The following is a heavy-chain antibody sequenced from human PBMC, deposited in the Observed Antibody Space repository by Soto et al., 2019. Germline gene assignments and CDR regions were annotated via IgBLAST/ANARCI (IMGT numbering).Heavy chain of an antibody. J-gene: IGHJ6*02. Sequence: QVQLVQSGAEVKKPGSSVKVSCKASGGTFSSYAISWVRQAPGQGLEWMGGIIPIFGTANYAQKFQGRVTIXXDXSXXTAYMELSSLRSEDTAVYYCARVRVVLGRVYGMDVWGQGTTVTVSS. CDR2: IIPIFGTA. CDR3: ARVRVVLGRVYGMDV. D-gene: IGHD3-3*02. CDR1: GGTFSSYA. V-gene: IGHV1-69*12.